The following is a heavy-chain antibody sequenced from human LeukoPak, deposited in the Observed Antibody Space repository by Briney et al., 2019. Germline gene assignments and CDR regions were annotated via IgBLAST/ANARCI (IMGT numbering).Heavy chain of an antibody. CDR1: GGSISSGSYY. J-gene: IGHJ3*02. CDR2: IYTSGST. CDR3: ARDVPPMALRYFGDAFDI. D-gene: IGHD3-9*01. Sequence: PSETLSLTCTASGGSISSGSYYWSWIRQPAGKGLEWFGRIYTSGSTNYNSSLKSRVTISVDTSKNQFSLKLSSVTAADTAVYYCARDVPPMALRYFGDAFDIWGQGTMVTVSS. V-gene: IGHV4-61*02.